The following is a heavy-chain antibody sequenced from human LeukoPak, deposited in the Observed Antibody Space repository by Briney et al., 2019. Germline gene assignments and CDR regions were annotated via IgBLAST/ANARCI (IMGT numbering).Heavy chain of an antibody. J-gene: IGHJ4*02. CDR2: IGGSGGST. V-gene: IGHV3-23*01. CDR3: AKDRSGSYAWGVFDY. CDR1: GFTFSSYA. Sequence: PGGSLRLSCAASGFTFSSYAMSWVRQAPGKGLEWVSAIGGSGGSTYYADSVKGRFTISRDNSKNTLYLQMNSLRAEDTAVYYCAKDRSGSYAWGVFDYWGQGTLVTVSS. D-gene: IGHD3-10*01.